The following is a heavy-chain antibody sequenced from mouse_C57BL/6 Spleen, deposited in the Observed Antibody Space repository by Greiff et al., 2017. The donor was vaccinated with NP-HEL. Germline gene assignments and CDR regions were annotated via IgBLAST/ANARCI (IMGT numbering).Heavy chain of an antibody. CDR3: ASGGTRYAMDY. D-gene: IGHD3-3*01. CDR1: GYSITSGYD. J-gene: IGHJ4*01. CDR2: ISYSGST. Sequence: EVQLVESGPGMVKPSQSLSLTCTVTGYSITSGYDWHWIRHFPGNKLEWMGYISYSGSTNYNPSLKSRISITHDTSKNHFFLKLNSVTTEDTATYYCASGGTRYAMDYWGQGTSVTVSS. V-gene: IGHV3-1*01.